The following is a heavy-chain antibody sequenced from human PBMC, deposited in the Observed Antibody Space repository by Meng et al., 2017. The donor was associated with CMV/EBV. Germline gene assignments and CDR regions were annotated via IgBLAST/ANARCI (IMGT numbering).Heavy chain of an antibody. D-gene: IGHD1-26*01. J-gene: IGHJ4*02. CDR1: EFTFSSYS. Sequence: LSCAASEFTFSSYSMNWVRQAPGKGLEWVSSISSSSSYIYYADSVKGRFTISRDNAKNSLYLQMNSLRAEDTAVYYCARGDSGSYFDYWGQGTLVTVSS. CDR3: ARGDSGSYFDY. CDR2: ISSSSSYI. V-gene: IGHV3-21*01.